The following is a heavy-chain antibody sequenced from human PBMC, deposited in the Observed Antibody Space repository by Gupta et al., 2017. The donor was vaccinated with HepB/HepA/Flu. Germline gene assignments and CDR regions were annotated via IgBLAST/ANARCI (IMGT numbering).Heavy chain of an antibody. V-gene: IGHV4-39*01. CDR2: IYYSGST. J-gene: IGHJ4*02. CDR1: GGSISSSSYY. D-gene: IGHD2-2*01. Sequence: QLQLQESGPGLVKPSETLSLTCTVSGGSISSSSYYWGWIRQPPGKGLEWIGSIYYSGSTYYNPSLKSRVTISVDTSKNQFSLKLSSVTAADTAVYYCAAVLPYCSSTSCHRGYFDYWGQGTLVTVSS. CDR3: AAVLPYCSSTSCHRGYFDY.